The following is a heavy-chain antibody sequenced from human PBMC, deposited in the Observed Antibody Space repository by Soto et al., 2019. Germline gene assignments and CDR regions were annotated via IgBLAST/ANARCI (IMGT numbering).Heavy chain of an antibody. CDR2: IYYSGST. V-gene: IGHV4-39*01. D-gene: IGHD1-1*01. CDR3: ARHDWNGVDY. CDR1: GGSISRNSYY. Sequence: QMQLQESGPGLVKPSETLSLTCTVSGGSISRNSYYWGWIRQPPGKGLEWIGSIYYSGSTYYNPALKSRVTISGDTPKNQFSLKLSSVTAADTAVYYCARHDWNGVDYWGQGTLVTVSS. J-gene: IGHJ4*02.